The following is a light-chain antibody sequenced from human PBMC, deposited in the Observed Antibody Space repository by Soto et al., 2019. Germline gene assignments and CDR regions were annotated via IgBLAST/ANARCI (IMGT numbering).Light chain of an antibody. J-gene: IGKJ4*01. V-gene: IGKV1-6*01. CDR1: QGVGND. CDR3: RQDYTYPLT. CDR2: AGS. Sequence: ASQLTQSPFSLSASLGDTVTITCRASQGVGNDLAWYRQRPGKAPQLVIYAGSKSHSGVSSRFSGSGSGTDFVLTIRDLQPDDLATSFWRQDYTYPLTFGGGTKLEI.